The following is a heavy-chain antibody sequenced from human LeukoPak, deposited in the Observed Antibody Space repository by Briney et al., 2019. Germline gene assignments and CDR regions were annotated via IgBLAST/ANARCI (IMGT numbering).Heavy chain of an antibody. J-gene: IGHJ4*02. Sequence: GRSLRLSCAASGFTFDDYAMHWVRQAPGKGLEWVSGISWNSGSIGYADSAKGRFTISRDNAKNSLYLQMNSLRAEDTALYYCAKDMAAGTTTTPFDYWGQGTLVTVSS. CDR3: AKDMAAGTTTTPFDY. D-gene: IGHD6-13*01. CDR2: ISWNSGSI. V-gene: IGHV3-9*01. CDR1: GFTFDDYA.